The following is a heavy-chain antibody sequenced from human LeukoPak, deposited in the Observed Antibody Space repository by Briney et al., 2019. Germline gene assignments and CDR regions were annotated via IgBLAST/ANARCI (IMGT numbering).Heavy chain of an antibody. Sequence: GGSLRLSCAASGFTFSSYSMNWVRQAPGKGLEWVSSISSSSSYIYYADSVKGRFTISRDNAKNSLYLQMNSLRAEDTAVYYCASLSKLEVRGVIIAQTLKPYFDYWGQGTLVTVSS. V-gene: IGHV3-21*01. CDR2: ISSSSSYI. CDR1: GFTFSSYS. CDR3: ASLSKLEVRGVIIAQTLKPYFDY. D-gene: IGHD3-10*01. J-gene: IGHJ4*02.